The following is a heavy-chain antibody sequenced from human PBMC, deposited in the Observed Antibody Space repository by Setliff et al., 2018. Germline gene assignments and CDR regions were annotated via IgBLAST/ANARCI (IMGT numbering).Heavy chain of an antibody. CDR3: ATSVVQGVLPYYSYAMDV. CDR1: GFTFSEAW. D-gene: IGHD3-10*01. CDR2: IESKTVGGTT. V-gene: IGHV3-15*04. Sequence: GGSLRLSCAASGFTFSEAWMSWVRQAPGKGLEWVGRIESKTVGGTTDYAAPVKGRFTISRHDSKNTLYLQMNTLKIEDTAVYFCATSVVQGVLPYYSYAMDVWGQGTTVTVSS. J-gene: IGHJ6*02.